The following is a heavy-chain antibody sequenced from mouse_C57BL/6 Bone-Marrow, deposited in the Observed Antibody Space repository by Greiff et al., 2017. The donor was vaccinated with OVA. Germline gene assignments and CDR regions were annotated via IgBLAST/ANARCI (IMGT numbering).Heavy chain of an antibody. CDR1: GYTFTSYW. J-gene: IGHJ3*01. CDR2: IYPSDSET. V-gene: IGHV1-61*01. D-gene: IGHD2-4*01. CDR3: ASAPPDYWFAY. Sequence: QVQLQQPGAELVRPGSSVKLSCKASGYTFTSYWMDWVKQRPGQGLEWIGNIYPSDSETHYNQKFKDKATLTVDKSSSPAYMQLSSLTSEDSAVYYGASAPPDYWFAYWGQGTLVTVAA.